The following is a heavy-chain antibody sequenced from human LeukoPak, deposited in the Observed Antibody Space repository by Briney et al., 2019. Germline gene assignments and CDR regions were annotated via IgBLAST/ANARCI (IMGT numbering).Heavy chain of an antibody. Sequence: RSLLLSCAASRFPFDDYGMSWVRQAPGKGLEWVSGINWNGGGTCYADSVKGRFTLSRDNAKNSLYLQMNSLSAEDRALYYCARNTRSTEYYYGSGSYYSYYFDYWGQGTLVTVSS. CDR1: RFPFDDYG. CDR2: INWNGGGT. CDR3: ARNTRSTEYYYGSGSYYSYYFDY. D-gene: IGHD3-10*01. J-gene: IGHJ4*02. V-gene: IGHV3-20*04.